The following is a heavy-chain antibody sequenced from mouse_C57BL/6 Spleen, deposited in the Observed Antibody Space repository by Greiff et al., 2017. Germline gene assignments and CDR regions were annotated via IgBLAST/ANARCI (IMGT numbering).Heavy chain of an antibody. D-gene: IGHD1-1*01. CDR1: GYTFPNYW. Sequence: QVQLQQPGAELVMPGASVKLSCKASGYTFPNYWMHWVKQRPGHGLEWIGEIDPSDSYTTYNQKFKGKSTLTVDKSASTAYMQLSSLTSEDSAVYYCTSLYGSSYFDYGGQGTTRTVSS. V-gene: IGHV1-69*01. CDR3: TSLYGSSYFDY. J-gene: IGHJ2*01. CDR2: IDPSDSYT.